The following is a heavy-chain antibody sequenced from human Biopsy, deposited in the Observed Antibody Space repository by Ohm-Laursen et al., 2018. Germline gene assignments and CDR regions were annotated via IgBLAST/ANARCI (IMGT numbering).Heavy chain of an antibody. J-gene: IGHJ6*02. CDR3: ARAVDYYDPYYYYGLDV. Sequence: TLSLTCAVYGGSFSGYYWSWIRQPPGKGPEWIGEINHRGSTNYNPSLKSRVTISVDTSRNQFSLKLRSVTAADTAVYYCARAVDYYDPYYYYGLDVWGQGTTVTVSS. CDR2: INHRGST. D-gene: IGHD3-16*01. V-gene: IGHV4-34*01. CDR1: GGSFSGYY.